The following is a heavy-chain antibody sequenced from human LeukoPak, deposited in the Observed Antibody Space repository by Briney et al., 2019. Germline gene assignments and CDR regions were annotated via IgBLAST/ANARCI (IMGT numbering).Heavy chain of an antibody. D-gene: IGHD2/OR15-2a*01. CDR2: IIPIFGTA. J-gene: IGHJ6*02. Sequence: SVKVSCKASGGTFSSYAISWVRQAPGQGLEWMGGIIPIFGTANYAQKFQGRVTITADESTSTAYMELSSLRSEDTAVYYCAREEGSSISYYYYGMDVWGQGATVTVSS. CDR1: GGTFSSYA. V-gene: IGHV1-69*13. CDR3: AREEGSSISYYYYGMDV.